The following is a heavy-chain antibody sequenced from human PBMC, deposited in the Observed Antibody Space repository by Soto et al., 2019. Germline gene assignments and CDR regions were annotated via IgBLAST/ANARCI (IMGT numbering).Heavy chain of an antibody. D-gene: IGHD2-21*02. CDR1: GGTFSSYA. CDR3: ARITSGGDSGGDWFDP. CDR2: IIPIFGTA. Sequence: SVKVSCKASGGTFSSYAISWVRQAPGQGLEWMGGIIPIFGTANYAQKFQGRVTITADESTSTAYMELSSLRSEDTAVYYCARITSGGDSGGDWFDPWGQGTMVTVSS. V-gene: IGHV1-69*13. J-gene: IGHJ5*02.